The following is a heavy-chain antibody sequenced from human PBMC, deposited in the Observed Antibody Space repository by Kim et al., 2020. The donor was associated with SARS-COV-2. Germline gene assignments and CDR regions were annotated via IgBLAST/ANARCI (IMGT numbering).Heavy chain of an antibody. J-gene: IGHJ4*02. Sequence: SVKGRFTISGDNSKNTLYLQMNRLRDEDTAVYYCARDETRCSSTSCYQIDYWGQGTLVTVSS. CDR3: ARDETRCSSTSCYQIDY. D-gene: IGHD2-2*01. V-gene: IGHV3-30*07.